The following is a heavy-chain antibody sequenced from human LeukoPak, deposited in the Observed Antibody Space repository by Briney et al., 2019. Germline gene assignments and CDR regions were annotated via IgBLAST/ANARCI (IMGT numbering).Heavy chain of an antibody. D-gene: IGHD4/OR15-4a*01. V-gene: IGHV3-21*01. CDR2: ISSSSSYI. J-gene: IGHJ4*02. CDR3: ARDGANGADY. Sequence: PGGSLRLSCAASGFSFSSYSMNWVRQAPGKGLEWVSSISSSSSYIYYADSVKGRFTISRDNAKNSLYLQMNSLRAEDTAVYYCARDGANGADYWGQGTLVTVSS. CDR1: GFSFSSYS.